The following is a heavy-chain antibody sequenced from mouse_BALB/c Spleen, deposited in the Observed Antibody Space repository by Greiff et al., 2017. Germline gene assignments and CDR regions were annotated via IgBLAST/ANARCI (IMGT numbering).Heavy chain of an antibody. CDR2: IYPGNVNT. V-gene: IGHV1S56*01. CDR3: ARYDGYAMDY. J-gene: IGHJ4*01. D-gene: IGHD2-12*01. Sequence: QVQLQQSGPELVKPGASVRISCKASGYTFTSYYIHWVKQRPGQGLEWIGWIYPGNVNTKYNEKFKGKATLTADKSSSTAYMQLSSLTSEDSAVYFCARYDGYAMDYWGQGTSVTVSS. CDR1: GYTFTSYY.